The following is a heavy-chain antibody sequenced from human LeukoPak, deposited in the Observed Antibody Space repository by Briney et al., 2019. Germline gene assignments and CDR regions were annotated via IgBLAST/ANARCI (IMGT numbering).Heavy chain of an antibody. CDR2: ISGGGGST. Sequence: GGSLRLSCAASAFTVSSYAMSSVRQHPGKGLEWVSAISGGGGSTYYADSVKGRFTISRDNSKNTLYLQMNSLRAEDTAVYYCAKDIPPAVWDGYSQWGQGTLVTVSS. V-gene: IGHV3-23*01. D-gene: IGHD5-24*01. CDR1: AFTVSSYA. CDR3: AKDIPPAVWDGYSQ. J-gene: IGHJ4*02.